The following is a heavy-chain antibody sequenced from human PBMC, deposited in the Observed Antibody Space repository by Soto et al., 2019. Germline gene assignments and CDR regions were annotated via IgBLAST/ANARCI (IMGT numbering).Heavy chain of an antibody. CDR1: AGTFSSYD. J-gene: IGHJ6*02. Sequence: PVNVSCKASAGTFSSYDIGWVRHAPGQELEWMGGIIPIFGTANYAQTFQGRVTITADESTSTAYMELSSLRSEDTAVYYCARSLLIVVDTYYFYSMDVWVQGTTV. V-gene: IGHV1-69*13. CDR3: ARSLLIVVDTYYFYSMDV. CDR2: IIPIFGTA. D-gene: IGHD3-22*01.